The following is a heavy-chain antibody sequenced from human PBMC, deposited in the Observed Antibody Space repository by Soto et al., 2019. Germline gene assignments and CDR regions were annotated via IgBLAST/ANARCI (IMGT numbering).Heavy chain of an antibody. CDR1: GGSISPYY. D-gene: IGHD6-13*01. CDR3: ARDRGIAAADSTGYFDY. V-gene: IGHV4-31*03. CDR2: IYYSGST. Sequence: SETLSLTCTVSGGSISPYYWSWIRQHPGKGLEWIGYIYYSGSTYYNPSLKSRVTISVDTSKNQFSLKLSSVTAADTAVYYCARDRGIAAADSTGYFDYWGQGTLVTVSS. J-gene: IGHJ4*02.